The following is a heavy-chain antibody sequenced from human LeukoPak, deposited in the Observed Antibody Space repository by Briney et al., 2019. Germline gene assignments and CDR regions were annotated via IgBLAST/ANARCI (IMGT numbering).Heavy chain of an antibody. D-gene: IGHD6-13*01. CDR1: GYTFTGYY. Sequence: ASVKVSCKASGYTFTGYYMHLVRQAPGQGLEWMGWINPNSGGTNYAQKFQGRVTMTRDTSISTAYMELSRLRSDDTAVYYCARDVSSSWYYFDYWGQGTLVTVSS. J-gene: IGHJ4*02. CDR2: INPNSGGT. V-gene: IGHV1-2*02. CDR3: ARDVSSSWYYFDY.